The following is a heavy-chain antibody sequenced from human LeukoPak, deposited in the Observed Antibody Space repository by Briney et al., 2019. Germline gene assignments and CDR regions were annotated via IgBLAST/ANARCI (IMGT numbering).Heavy chain of an antibody. J-gene: IGHJ3*02. V-gene: IGHV3-7*03. CDR2: IKQDGSEK. D-gene: IGHD3-22*01. CDR1: GFTFSTYW. Sequence: GGSLRLSCEASGFTFSTYWMNWVRQAPGKGLEWVANIKQDGSEKYYVDSVKGRFTISRDNAKNSLYLQVNSLRAEDTAMYYCARARWRFTMIGPHDAFDIWGQGTMVTVSS. CDR3: ARARWRFTMIGPHDAFDI.